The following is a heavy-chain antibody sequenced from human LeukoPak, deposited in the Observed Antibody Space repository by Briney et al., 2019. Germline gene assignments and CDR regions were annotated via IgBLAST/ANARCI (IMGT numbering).Heavy chain of an antibody. Sequence: PGGSLRLSCAASGFPFSSYAMSWVRQAPGKGLEWVSANSGSGGSTYYADSVMARFTSARDNSKNALYLQMNSLRAEDTAVYYCARRPYHSMIVVVINSDYFDYWGQGTLVTVSS. CDR2: NSGSGGST. D-gene: IGHD3-22*01. CDR3: ARRPYHSMIVVVINSDYFDY. V-gene: IGHV3-23*01. CDR1: GFPFSSYA. J-gene: IGHJ4*02.